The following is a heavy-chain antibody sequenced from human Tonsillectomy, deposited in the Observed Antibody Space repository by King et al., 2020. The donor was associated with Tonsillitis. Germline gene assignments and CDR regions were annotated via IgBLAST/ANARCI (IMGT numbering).Heavy chain of an antibody. D-gene: IGHD3-3*01. CDR1: GGSISGNGYY. CDR2: VYYSGNS. CDR3: AGSGGGSIFSRWFDP. V-gene: IGHV4-39*02. Sequence: LQLQESGPGLMRPSETLSLSCNVSGGSISGNGYYWDWIRQPPGKGLEWIASVYYSGNSFYNPSFGSRLTISVDTSKNHFSLRLSSVTAADTAVYYCAGSGGGSIFSRWFDPWGRGTLVTVSS. J-gene: IGHJ5*02.